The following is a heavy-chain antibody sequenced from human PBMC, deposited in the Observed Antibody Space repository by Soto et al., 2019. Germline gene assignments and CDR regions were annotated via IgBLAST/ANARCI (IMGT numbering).Heavy chain of an antibody. D-gene: IGHD3-10*01. CDR3: ARTTYYYGSGSRPPPCGFDY. CDR1: GASIRNSDYY. CDR2: VYHSGAT. J-gene: IGHJ4*02. Sequence: ASETLSLTCTVSGASIRNSDYYWAWIRQSPGKGPEWIGTVYHSGATQYNPSLQSRISLSIDTSKNQFSLRLASVTAADTAVYFCARTTYYYGSGSRPPPCGFDYWGQGTLVTVSS. V-gene: IGHV4-39*07.